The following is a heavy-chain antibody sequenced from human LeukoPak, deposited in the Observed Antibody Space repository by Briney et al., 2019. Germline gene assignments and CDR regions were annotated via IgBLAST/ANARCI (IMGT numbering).Heavy chain of an antibody. CDR1: GFTFSSYA. V-gene: IGHV3-23*01. Sequence: PGGSLRLSCAASGFTFSSYAMSWVRQAPGKGLEWVSAISGSGGSTYYADSVKGRFTISRDNSKNTLYLQMNSLRAEDTAVYYCAKTVSNWNDAEGYFDYWGQGTLVTVSS. CDR2: ISGSGGST. D-gene: IGHD1-1*01. J-gene: IGHJ4*02. CDR3: AKTVSNWNDAEGYFDY.